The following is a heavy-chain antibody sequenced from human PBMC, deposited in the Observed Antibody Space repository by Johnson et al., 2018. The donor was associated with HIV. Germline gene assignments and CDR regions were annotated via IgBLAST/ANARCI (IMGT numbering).Heavy chain of an antibody. CDR3: AGIRSSDKDI. Sequence: QVQLVESGGGVVQPGRSLRLSCAASGFTFSSYAMHWVRQAPGKGLEWVAVISSDGSNKYYADSVKGRFTISRDNSKSTLYLQMNSLRAEDTAVYYCAGIRSSDKDIWGQGTMVTVSS. CDR2: ISSDGSNK. V-gene: IGHV3-30-3*01. J-gene: IGHJ3*02. D-gene: IGHD2-21*01. CDR1: GFTFSSYA.